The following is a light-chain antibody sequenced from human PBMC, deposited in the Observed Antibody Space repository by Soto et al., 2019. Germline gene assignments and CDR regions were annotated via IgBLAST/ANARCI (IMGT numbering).Light chain of an antibody. V-gene: IGLV2-8*01. Sequence: QSALTQPPSASGSPGQSVTISCTGTSNDVGGYNYVSWYQQHPGKAPKLMIYDVSKRPSGVPDRFSGSKSGNTASLTVSGLQADDEADYYCISYAEKHIAYVVGTGTKPTVL. CDR3: ISYAEKHIAYV. CDR1: SNDVGGYNY. CDR2: DVS. J-gene: IGLJ1*01.